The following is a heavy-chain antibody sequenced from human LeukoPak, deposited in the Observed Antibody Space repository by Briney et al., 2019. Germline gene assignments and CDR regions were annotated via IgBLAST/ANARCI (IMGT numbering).Heavy chain of an antibody. CDR3: ARGQTRYLMDV. V-gene: IGHV3-7*01. J-gene: IGHJ6*03. CDR2: IKQDGREK. D-gene: IGHD1-14*01. Sequence: GGSLRLSCAASGFTFSSYWMSWVRQAPGKGLEWVANIKQDGREKYYVDSVKGRFTIYRDNAKNSLYLQMNSVRDEDTAVYYCARGQTRYLMDVWGKGTSVTVSS. CDR1: GFTFSSYW.